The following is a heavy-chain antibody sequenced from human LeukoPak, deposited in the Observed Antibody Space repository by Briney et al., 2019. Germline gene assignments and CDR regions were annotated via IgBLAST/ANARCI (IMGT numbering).Heavy chain of an antibody. CDR1: GFTFSTYS. D-gene: IGHD3-22*01. CDR2: ISSSGSYI. Sequence: PGGSLRLSCAASGFTFSTYSMNWVRQAPGKGLEWVSSISSSGSYIYYADSVKGRFTISRDNAKNSLYLQMNSLRADDTAVYYCAKLSDYYVISGYSDYWGQGTLVTVSS. J-gene: IGHJ4*02. V-gene: IGHV3-21*01. CDR3: AKLSDYYVISGYSDY.